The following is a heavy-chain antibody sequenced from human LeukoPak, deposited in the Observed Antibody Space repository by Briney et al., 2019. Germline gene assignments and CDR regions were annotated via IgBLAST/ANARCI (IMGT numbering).Heavy chain of an antibody. V-gene: IGHV3-21*01. J-gene: IGHJ5*02. CDR1: GFTFSSYA. CDR2: ISSSSKYI. D-gene: IGHD2-2*03. Sequence: GKSLRLSCVASGFTFSSYAMHWVRQAPGKGLEWVSSISSSSKYIYYADSVKGRFTISRDDAKNSLSLQMNSLRAEDTAVYYCARDLDIVVVPASWFYPWGQGTLVTVSS. CDR3: ARDLDIVVVPASWFYP.